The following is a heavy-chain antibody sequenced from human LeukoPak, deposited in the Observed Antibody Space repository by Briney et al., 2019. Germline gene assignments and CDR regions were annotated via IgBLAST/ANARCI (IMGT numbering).Heavy chain of an antibody. CDR2: INHSGST. Sequence: SETLSLTCAVYGGSFSGYYWSWIRQPPGKGLEWIGEINHSGSTNYNPSLKSRVTISVDTSKNQFSLKLSSVTAADTAAYYCARGLLGIYYYYYMDVWGKGTTVTVSS. D-gene: IGHD6-13*01. CDR1: GGSFSGYY. J-gene: IGHJ6*03. V-gene: IGHV4-34*01. CDR3: ARGLLGIYYYYYMDV.